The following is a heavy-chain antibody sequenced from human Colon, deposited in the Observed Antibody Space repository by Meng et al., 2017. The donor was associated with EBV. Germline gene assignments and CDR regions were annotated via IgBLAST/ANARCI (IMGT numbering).Heavy chain of an antibody. CDR1: GDSISNNR. CDR2: IYHSGTT. Sequence: QGSGPGLGKLSGTLSLSCAASGDSISNNRWSWVRQPPGKGLEWIGEIYHSGTTNYNPSLRSRVTISVDKSKNQFSLQLTSVTAADTAVYYCARNGDYNPGLYWGQGTLVTVSS. CDR3: ARNGDYNPGLY. J-gene: IGHJ4*02. D-gene: IGHD4-17*01. V-gene: IGHV4-4*02.